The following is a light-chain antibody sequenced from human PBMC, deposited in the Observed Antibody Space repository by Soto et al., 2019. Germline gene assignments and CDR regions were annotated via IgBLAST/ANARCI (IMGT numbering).Light chain of an antibody. CDR2: GAS. V-gene: IGKV3-15*01. CDR3: QQYNNLPPLT. CDR1: QSVSSN. J-gene: IGKJ4*01. Sequence: EIVMTQSPATLSVSPGERATLSCSASQSVSSNLAWYQQKPGQAPRLLIYGASTRATGIPARFSGSGSGTAFTLTISSLQSEDFAVYYCQQYNNLPPLTFGGGTKVEIK.